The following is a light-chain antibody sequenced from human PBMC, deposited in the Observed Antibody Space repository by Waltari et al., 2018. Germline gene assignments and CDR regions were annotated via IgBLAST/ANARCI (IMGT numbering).Light chain of an antibody. CDR1: RSDVGTHNY. CDR2: DVS. V-gene: IGLV2-14*03. CDR3: NSYTNSGTYV. Sequence: QSALTQPASVSGSPGQSITISCTGTRSDVGTHNYVSWYQKRPGKAPDLIIFDVSNRPSGVSIRFSGSKSGNTASLTISGLQAEDEADYYCNSYTNSGTYVFGSGTKVTVL. J-gene: IGLJ1*01.